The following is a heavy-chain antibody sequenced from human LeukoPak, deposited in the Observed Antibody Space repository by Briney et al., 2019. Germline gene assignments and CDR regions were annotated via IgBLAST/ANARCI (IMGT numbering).Heavy chain of an antibody. J-gene: IGHJ6*02. CDR1: GFTFSDYY. CDR2: ITNGDTSL. D-gene: IGHD1-1*01. CDR3: ARRSNGTYSNYGLDV. V-gene: IGHV3-11*01. Sequence: AGGSLRLSCAASGFTFSDYYVSWIRQAPGKGLEWISYITNGDTSLYYADSVKGRFTISRDNTRNSLYLQMISLRVEDTAVYYCARRSNGTYSNYGLDVWGQGTTVTVSS.